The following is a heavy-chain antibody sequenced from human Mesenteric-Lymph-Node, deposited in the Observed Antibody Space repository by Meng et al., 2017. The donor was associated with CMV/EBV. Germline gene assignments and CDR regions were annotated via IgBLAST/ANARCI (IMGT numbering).Heavy chain of an antibody. CDR2: ISYSGST. CDR3: ASALYGSGCYGLG. Sequence: SETLSLTCTVSGGSVSSATYYWSWIRQPPGKGLEWIGYISYSGSTNYNPSLKSRVTMSVDTSKNQFSLNLRSVTAADTAAYYCASALYGSGCYGLGWGQGTQVTVSS. V-gene: IGHV4-61*01. D-gene: IGHD6-19*01. J-gene: IGHJ4*02. CDR1: GGSVSSATYY.